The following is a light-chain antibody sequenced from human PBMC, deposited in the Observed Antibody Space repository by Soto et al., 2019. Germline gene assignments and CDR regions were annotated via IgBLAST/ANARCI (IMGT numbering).Light chain of an antibody. CDR1: SSDVGYYNY. CDR2: DVS. CDR3: SSYTSSSPLV. Sequence: QSALTQPASVSGSPGQSITISCTGTSSDVGYYNYVSWYQQNPGKAPKLMIYDVSNRPSGVSNRFSGSKSGNTASLTISGLQAEDEAYYYCSSYTSSSPLVFGGGTKLTVL. V-gene: IGLV2-14*01. J-gene: IGLJ2*01.